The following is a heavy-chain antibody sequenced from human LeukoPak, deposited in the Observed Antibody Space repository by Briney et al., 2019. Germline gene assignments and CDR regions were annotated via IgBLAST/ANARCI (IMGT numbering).Heavy chain of an antibody. CDR2: IYYSGST. D-gene: IGHD6-13*01. Sequence: SETLSLTCAVSGGSISSGGYSWSWIRQPPGKGLEWIGYIYYSGSTYYNPSLKSRVTISVDTSKNQFSLKLSSVTAADTAVYYCARVGGQQDYFDYWGQGTLVTVSS. V-gene: IGHV4-30-4*07. J-gene: IGHJ4*02. CDR1: GGSISSGGYS. CDR3: ARVGGQQDYFDY.